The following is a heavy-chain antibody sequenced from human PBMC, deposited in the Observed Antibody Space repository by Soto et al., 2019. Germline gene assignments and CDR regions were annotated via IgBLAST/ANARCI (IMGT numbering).Heavy chain of an antibody. CDR3: ARDQRSGCRGDGMDV. CDR2: IYSGGST. Sequence: EVQLVESGGGLIQPGGSLRLSCAASGFTVSSNYMSWVRQAPGKGLEWVSVIYSGGSTYYADSVKGRFTISRDNSKNTLYLQMNSLSAEDTAVYYCARDQRSGCRGDGMDVWGQGTTVTVSS. CDR1: GFTVSSNY. D-gene: IGHD6-19*01. J-gene: IGHJ6*02. V-gene: IGHV3-53*01.